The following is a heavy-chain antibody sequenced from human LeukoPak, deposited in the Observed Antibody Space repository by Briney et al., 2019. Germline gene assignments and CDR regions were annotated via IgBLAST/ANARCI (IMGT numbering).Heavy chain of an antibody. V-gene: IGHV3-30*02. CDR2: IQNDGGNE. J-gene: IGHJ5*02. D-gene: IGHD3-10*02. Sequence: GGSLRLSCATSGFTFSTFHMHWVRQAPGGVPEWVDFIQNDGGNEYYGDSVKGRFTISRDNSKSTLYLQLNSLTTEDTAVYYCARSYVLNFFNPWGQGTLVTVSS. CDR3: ARSYVLNFFNP. CDR1: GFTFSTFH.